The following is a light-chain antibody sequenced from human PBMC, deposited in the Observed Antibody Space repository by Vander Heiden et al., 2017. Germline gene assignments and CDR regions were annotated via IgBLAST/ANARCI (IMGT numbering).Light chain of an antibody. J-gene: IGLJ1*01. Sequence: QSVLTQPPSASGTPGQRVTISCAGSSSDIGINYVYWDQHLPGTAPKLLIYRNNQRPSGVPDRFSGSKSGTSASLAIRGLRSEDEADYYCAAWDDSLSGYVFGTGTEVTVL. CDR3: AAWDDSLSGYV. V-gene: IGLV1-47*01. CDR2: RNN. CDR1: SSDIGINY.